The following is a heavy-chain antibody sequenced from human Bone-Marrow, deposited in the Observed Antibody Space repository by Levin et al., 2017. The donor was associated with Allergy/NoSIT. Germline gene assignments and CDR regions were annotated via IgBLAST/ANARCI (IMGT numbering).Heavy chain of an antibody. V-gene: IGHV1-69*13. CDR1: GGTFSNYA. Sequence: PWASVKVSCKASGGTFSNYAISWVRQAPGQGLEWMGGIIPKFGRANYAQKFQGRVTITADVSTSTGYMELSGLRAEDTAVYYCARGEVGGTFDFWGQGTLVTVSS. CDR3: ARGEVGGTFDF. J-gene: IGHJ4*02. CDR2: IIPKFGRA. D-gene: IGHD6-19*01.